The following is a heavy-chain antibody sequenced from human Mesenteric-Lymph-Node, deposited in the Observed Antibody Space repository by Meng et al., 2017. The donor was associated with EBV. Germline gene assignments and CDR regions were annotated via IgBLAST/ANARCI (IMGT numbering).Heavy chain of an antibody. CDR2: IWYDGSIK. J-gene: IGHJ4*02. CDR1: GFTFSRFG. CDR3: ARINGGSGWYGGLLDY. V-gene: IGHV3-33*01. Sequence: VQFGGSGGGVVQPGRSLRLSCAASGFTFSRFGMYWVRQAPGKGLEWVAVIWYDGSIKYYADSVKGRFTISRDNSENTLYLQMDSLRDEDTAMYYCARINGGSGWYGGLLDYWGQGTLVTVSS. D-gene: IGHD6-19*01.